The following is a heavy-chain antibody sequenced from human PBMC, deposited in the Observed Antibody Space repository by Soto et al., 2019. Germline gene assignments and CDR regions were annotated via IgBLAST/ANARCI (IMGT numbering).Heavy chain of an antibody. D-gene: IGHD2-15*01. V-gene: IGHV4-31*03. CDR2: IYYSGST. Sequence: PSETLSLTCTVSGGSISSGGYYWSWIRQHPGKGLEWIGYIYYSGSTYYNPSLKSRVTISVDTSKNQFSLKLSSVTAADTAVYYCARGYCSGGSCYSVPVYYYYMDVWGKGTTVTVSS. J-gene: IGHJ6*03. CDR3: ARGYCSGGSCYSVPVYYYYMDV. CDR1: GGSISSGGYY.